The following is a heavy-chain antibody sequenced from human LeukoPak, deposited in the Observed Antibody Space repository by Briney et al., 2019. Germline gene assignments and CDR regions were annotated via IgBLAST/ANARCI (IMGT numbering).Heavy chain of an antibody. CDR2: IYYSGTT. V-gene: IGHV4-39*01. CDR1: GGSISSSSYY. CDR3: ARALIVVVPAAIPD. D-gene: IGHD2-2*01. Sequence: SETLSLTCTVSGGSISSSSYYWGWIRQPPGKGLEWIGSIYYSGTTYYNPSLKGRVTISVDTSKNQFSLKLNSVTAADTAVYYCARALIVVVPAAIPDWGQGALVTVSS. J-gene: IGHJ4*02.